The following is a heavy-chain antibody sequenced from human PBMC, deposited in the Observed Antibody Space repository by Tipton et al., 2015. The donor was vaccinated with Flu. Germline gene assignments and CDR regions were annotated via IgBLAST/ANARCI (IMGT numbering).Heavy chain of an antibody. V-gene: IGHV4-39*07. CDR1: GDSMTSSRYY. CDR3: ARVSPGVESWFDP. Sequence: TLSLTCSVSGDSMTSSRYYWGWIRQPPGKGLEWIGSIFHSGSTYYNSSLKSRVTISVDTSKNQFSLKLISVTAADTAVYYCARVSPGVESWFDPWGQGTLVTVSS. J-gene: IGHJ5*02. D-gene: IGHD3-3*01. CDR2: IFHSGST.